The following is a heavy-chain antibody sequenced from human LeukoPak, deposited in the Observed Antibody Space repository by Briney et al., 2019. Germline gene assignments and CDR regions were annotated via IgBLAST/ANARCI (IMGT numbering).Heavy chain of an antibody. J-gene: IGHJ4*02. V-gene: IGHV1-2*02. Sequence: ASVKVSCKASGYTFTSYDINWVRLATGQGLEWMGWINPNSGCTNYAQKFQGRVTMTRDTSISTAYMELSRLRSDDTAVYYCARGEQLAAGYWGQGTLVTVSS. CDR1: GYTFTSYD. D-gene: IGHD6-6*01. CDR3: ARGEQLAAGY. CDR2: INPNSGCT.